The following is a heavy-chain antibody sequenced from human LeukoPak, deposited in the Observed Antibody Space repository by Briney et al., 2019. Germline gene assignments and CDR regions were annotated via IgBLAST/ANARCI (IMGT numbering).Heavy chain of an antibody. Sequence: GRSLRLSCAASGFTFDDYAMHWVRQAPGKGLEWVSGISWNSGSIGYADSVKGRFTISRDNAKNSLYLQMNSLRAEDTALYYCAKDPSSRGYYYYGMDVWAKGPRSPSP. CDR3: AKDPSSRGYYYYGMDV. CDR1: GFTFDDYA. V-gene: IGHV3-9*01. J-gene: IGHJ6*02. D-gene: IGHD6-13*01. CDR2: ISWNSGSI.